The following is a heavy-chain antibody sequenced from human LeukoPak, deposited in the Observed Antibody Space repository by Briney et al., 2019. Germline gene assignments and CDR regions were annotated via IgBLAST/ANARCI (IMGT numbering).Heavy chain of an antibody. V-gene: IGHV3-21*01. J-gene: IGHJ4*01. D-gene: IGHD6-6*01. CDR3: ARQYSSSSPFDY. Sequence: GGSLRLSCAASGFTFSSYSMNWVRQAPGKGPEWVSSISSSSYIYYADSVKGRFTISRDNAKNSLYLQMNSLRAEDTAVYYCARQYSSSSPFDYWGHGTLVTVSS. CDR2: ISSSSYI. CDR1: GFTFSSYS.